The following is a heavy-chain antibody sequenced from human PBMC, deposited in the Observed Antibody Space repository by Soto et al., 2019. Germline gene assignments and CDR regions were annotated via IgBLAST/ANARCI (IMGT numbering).Heavy chain of an antibody. D-gene: IGHD4-17*01. Sequence: QVPLVQSGAEVKKPGASVKVSCKASGYTFTSYGISWVRQAPGQGLEWMGWISAYNGNTNYAQKLQGRVTMTTDTSTSTAYMELRSLRSDDTAVYYCARVLLATVTTGWFDPWGQGTLVTVSS. CDR2: ISAYNGNT. CDR1: GYTFTSYG. J-gene: IGHJ5*02. V-gene: IGHV1-18*01. CDR3: ARVLLATVTTGWFDP.